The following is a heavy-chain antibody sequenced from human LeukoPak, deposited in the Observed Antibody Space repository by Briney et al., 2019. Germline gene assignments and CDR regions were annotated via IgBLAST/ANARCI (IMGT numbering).Heavy chain of an antibody. V-gene: IGHV4-30-4*01. D-gene: IGHD3-10*01. J-gene: IGHJ4*02. CDR1: GGSISSGDYY. Sequence: SETLSLTCTVSGGSISSGDYYWSWIRQPPGKGLEWIGYIYYSGSTYYNPSLKSRVTISVDTSKSQFSLKLSSVTAADTAVYYCASFITMVRGVIITYFDYWGQGTLVTVSS. CDR3: ASFITMVRGVIITYFDY. CDR2: IYYSGST.